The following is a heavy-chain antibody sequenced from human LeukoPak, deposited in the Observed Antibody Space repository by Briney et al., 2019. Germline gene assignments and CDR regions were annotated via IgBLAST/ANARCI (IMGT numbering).Heavy chain of an antibody. CDR1: GFTFNKYA. J-gene: IGHJ4*02. D-gene: IGHD4-17*01. Sequence: PGGSLRLSCAASGFTFNKYAMSCVRQAPEKGVEWVSSVSIGGGSREYADSVKGRFTISRDNSQNTLYLQLNSLRVEDRAVYYCAKLSTYGDSTEDHWGQGTLVTVSS. V-gene: IGHV3-23*01. CDR3: AKLSTYGDSTEDH. CDR2: VSIGGGSR.